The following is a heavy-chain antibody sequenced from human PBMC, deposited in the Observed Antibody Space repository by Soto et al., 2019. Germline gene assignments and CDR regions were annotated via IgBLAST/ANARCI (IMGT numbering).Heavy chain of an antibody. J-gene: IGHJ4*02. D-gene: IGHD1-26*01. Sequence: RGSLRLSCAASGFTFSSFGMHWVRQAPGKGLEWVAVIWYDGNDKYYTDSVKGRFTISRDNSKNTLYLQMNSLRAEDTAVYYCARKGYSGTYRYYFDFWGQGTLVTVSS. CDR3: ARKGYSGTYRYYFDF. V-gene: IGHV3-33*01. CDR1: GFTFSSFG. CDR2: IWYDGNDK.